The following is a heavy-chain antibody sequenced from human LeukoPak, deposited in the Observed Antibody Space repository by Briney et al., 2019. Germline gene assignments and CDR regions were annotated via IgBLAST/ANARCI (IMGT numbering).Heavy chain of an antibody. CDR1: GFTFSSYA. CDR2: ISYDGSNK. CDR3: AKDISSYYYYGMDV. V-gene: IGHV3-30-3*01. D-gene: IGHD3-9*01. Sequence: GRSLRLSCAASGFTFSSYAMHWVRQAPGKGLEWVAVISYDGSNKYYADSVKGRFTISRDNSKNTLYLQMNSLRAEDTALYYCAKDISSYYYYGMDVWGQGTTVTVSS. J-gene: IGHJ6*02.